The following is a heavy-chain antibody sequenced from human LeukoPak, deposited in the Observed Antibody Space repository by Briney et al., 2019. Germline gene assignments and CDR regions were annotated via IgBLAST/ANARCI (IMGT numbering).Heavy chain of an antibody. Sequence: ASVKVSCKASGYTFTSYDINWVRQATGQGLEWMGWMNPNSGNTGYAQKFQGRVTMTRNTSISTAYMELSSLRSEDTAVYYCARHPLHPRDSSAHWDAFDIRGQGTMVTVSS. CDR3: ARHPLHPRDSSAHWDAFDI. CDR2: MNPNSGNT. CDR1: GYTFTSYD. J-gene: IGHJ3*02. D-gene: IGHD3-22*01. V-gene: IGHV1-8*01.